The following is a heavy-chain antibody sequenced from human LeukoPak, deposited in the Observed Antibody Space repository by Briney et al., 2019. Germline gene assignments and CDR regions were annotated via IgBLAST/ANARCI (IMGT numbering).Heavy chain of an antibody. CDR3: AREEICSVTSCPKGGAFDI. Sequence: ASVKVSCKASGYTVTSYYMHWVRQAPGQGLEWMGIIDPCGGSPTYAQKFQGRVTMTRDTSTSTVYMEMSSLRSEDTAVYYCAREEICSVTSCPKGGAFDIWGQGTMVTVSS. V-gene: IGHV1-46*01. CDR2: IDPCGGSP. CDR1: GYTVTSYY. D-gene: IGHD2-2*01. J-gene: IGHJ3*02.